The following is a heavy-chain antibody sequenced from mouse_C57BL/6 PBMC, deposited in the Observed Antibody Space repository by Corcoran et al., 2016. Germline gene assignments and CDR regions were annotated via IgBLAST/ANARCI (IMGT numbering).Heavy chain of an antibody. J-gene: IGHJ1*03. V-gene: IGHV9-3*01. CDR3: ARGDYYGSSPYWYFDV. D-gene: IGHD1-1*01. CDR2: INTYSGVP. CDR1: GYTFTTYG. Sequence: QIQLVQSGPELKKPGETVKISCKASGYTFTTYGMSWVKQAPGKGLKWMGWINTYSGVPTYADDFKGRFVFSLETSASTAYLQINNLRNEDTATYFCARGDYYGSSPYWYFDVWGTGTTVTVSS.